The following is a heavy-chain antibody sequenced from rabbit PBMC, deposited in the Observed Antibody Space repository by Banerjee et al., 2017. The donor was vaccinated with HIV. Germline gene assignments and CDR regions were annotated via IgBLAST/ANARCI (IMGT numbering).Heavy chain of an antibody. V-gene: IGHV1S45*01. CDR2: INTSSGNT. J-gene: IGHJ4*01. D-gene: IGHD7-1*01. CDR3: TRDFTGVIGWNFDL. Sequence: QEQLEESGGDLVKPEGSLTLTCKASGFSFSNKYVMCWVRQAPGKGLEWIACINTSSGNTVYANWAKGRSTISKTSSNTVTLQMTSLTAADTATYFCTRDFTGVIGWNFDLWGPGTLVTVS. CDR1: GFSFSNKYV.